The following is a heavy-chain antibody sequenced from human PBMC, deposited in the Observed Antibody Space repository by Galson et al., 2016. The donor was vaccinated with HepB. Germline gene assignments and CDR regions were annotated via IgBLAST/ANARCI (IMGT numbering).Heavy chain of an antibody. D-gene: IGHD6-19*01. Sequence: SVKVSCKGSGYTFTAYGINWVRQAPGQGLEWMGWISTYNGNTNYAQNLQGRVTMTTDTSTRTAYMELRSLRSDDTAIYYCARGHQWLVEGFDYWGRGTLVTVSS. J-gene: IGHJ4*02. CDR3: ARGHQWLVEGFDY. V-gene: IGHV1-18*01. CDR1: GYTFTAYG. CDR2: ISTYNGNT.